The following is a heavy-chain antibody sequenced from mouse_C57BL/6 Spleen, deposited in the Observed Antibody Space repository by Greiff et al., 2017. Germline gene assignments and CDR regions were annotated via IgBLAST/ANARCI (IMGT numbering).Heavy chain of an antibody. Sequence: VQLKESGPGLVKPSQSLSLTCSVTGYSITSGYYWNWIRQFPGNKLEWMGYISYDGSNNYNPSLKNRISITRDTSKNQFFLKLNSVTTEDTATYYCARLDWDYFDYWGQGTTLTVSS. CDR2: ISYDGSN. V-gene: IGHV3-6*01. CDR1: GYSITSGYY. J-gene: IGHJ2*01. CDR3: ARLDWDYFDY. D-gene: IGHD4-1*01.